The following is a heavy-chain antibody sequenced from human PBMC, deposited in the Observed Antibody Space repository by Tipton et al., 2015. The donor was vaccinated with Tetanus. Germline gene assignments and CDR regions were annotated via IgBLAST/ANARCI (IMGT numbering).Heavy chain of an antibody. D-gene: IGHD6-6*01. J-gene: IGHJ5*02. V-gene: IGHV2-5*02. CDR2: IYWDDDK. CDR3: AHRRGLYSSSRWGFDP. Sequence: LVKPTQTLTLTCTFSGFSLSTSGVGVGWIRQPPGKALEWLALIYWDDDKRYSPSLKSRLTITNDTSKNQVVLTMTNMDPVDTATYYCAHRRGLYSSSRWGFDPWGQGTLVTVSS. CDR1: GFSLSTSGVG.